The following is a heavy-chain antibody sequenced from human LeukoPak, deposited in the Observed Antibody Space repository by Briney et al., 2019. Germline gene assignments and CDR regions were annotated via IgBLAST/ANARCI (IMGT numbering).Heavy chain of an antibody. Sequence: GGSLRLSCAGSGFTFSSYSMNWVRQAPGKGLEWVSYISSSSSTIYYADSVKGRFTIARDNAKNSLYLQMNSLRDEDTAVYYCARVHYDILSYYFDYWGQGTLVTVSS. CDR1: GFTFSSYS. D-gene: IGHD3-9*01. V-gene: IGHV3-48*02. CDR2: ISSSSSTI. J-gene: IGHJ4*02. CDR3: ARVHYDILSYYFDY.